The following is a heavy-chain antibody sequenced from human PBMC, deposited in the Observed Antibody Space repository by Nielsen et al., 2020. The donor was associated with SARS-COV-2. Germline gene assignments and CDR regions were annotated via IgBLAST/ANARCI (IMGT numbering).Heavy chain of an antibody. CDR3: AKDSLYYYGMDV. J-gene: IGHJ6*02. V-gene: IGHV3-9*01. CDR2: ISWNSGSI. Sequence: SLKISCAASGFTFDDYAMHWVRQAPGKGLEWVSGISWNSGSIGYADSVKGRFTISRDNAKNSLYLQINSLRAEDTALYYCAKDSLYYYGMDVWGQGTTVTVSS. D-gene: IGHD5/OR15-5a*01. CDR1: GFTFDDYA.